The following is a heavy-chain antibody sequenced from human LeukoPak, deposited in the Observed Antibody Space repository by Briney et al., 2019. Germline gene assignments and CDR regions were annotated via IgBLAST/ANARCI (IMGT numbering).Heavy chain of an antibody. CDR3: ARAVSGRFDH. CDR1: GGSMSPYH. Sequence: SETLSLTCTVSGGSMSPYHWGWIRQPPGKGLEWTGYIYYSGSTNYNPSLNSRVTISVDTSKNQFSQRLSSVTAADTAIYYCARAVSGRFDHWGQGTLVTVSS. D-gene: IGHD6-19*01. CDR2: IYYSGST. V-gene: IGHV4-59*08. J-gene: IGHJ4*02.